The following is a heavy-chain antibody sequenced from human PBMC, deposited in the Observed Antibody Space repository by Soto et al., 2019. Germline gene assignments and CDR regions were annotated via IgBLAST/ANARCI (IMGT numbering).Heavy chain of an antibody. J-gene: IGHJ5*01. V-gene: IGHV3-30*02. CDR3: AKPGFGELSDS. Sequence: PWGSLRLSCAASGFTFSNYGMHWVRQAPGKGLEWVAFIPYDGVDKNYADSVRGRFDISRDNSKKTVYLQMNSLRVDDTAVYYCAKPGFGELSDSWGQGKTVTIST. CDR2: IPYDGVDK. D-gene: IGHD3-10*01. CDR1: GFTFSNYG.